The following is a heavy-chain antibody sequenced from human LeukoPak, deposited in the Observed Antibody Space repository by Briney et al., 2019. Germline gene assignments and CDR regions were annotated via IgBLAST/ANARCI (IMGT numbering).Heavy chain of an antibody. V-gene: IGHV3-21*04. CDR1: GSTFSSYS. J-gene: IGHJ4*02. Sequence: PGGSLRLSCAASGSTFSSYSMNWVRQAPGKGLEWVSSVSSSSSYIYYADSVKGRFTISRDNSKNTLYLQMNSLRAEDTAVYYCAKDQYTKYYYDSSGYYYLFDYWGQGTLVTVSS. D-gene: IGHD3-22*01. CDR2: VSSSSSYI. CDR3: AKDQYTKYYYDSSGYYYLFDY.